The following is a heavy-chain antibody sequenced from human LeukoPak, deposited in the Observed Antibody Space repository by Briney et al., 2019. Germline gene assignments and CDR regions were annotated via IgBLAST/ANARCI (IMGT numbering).Heavy chain of an antibody. CDR3: ARGHTSGWSNFDC. J-gene: IGHJ4*02. CDR2: ISGNSAFI. Sequence: GGSLRLSCAASGXTFNTYAMTWVRQAPGKGLEWVSSISGNSAFIYYADSVRGRFTISRDDAKNSLYLQMSSLRAEDTAVYYCARGHTSGWSNFDCWGLGTLVTVSS. D-gene: IGHD6-19*01. V-gene: IGHV3-21*01. CDR1: GXTFNTYA.